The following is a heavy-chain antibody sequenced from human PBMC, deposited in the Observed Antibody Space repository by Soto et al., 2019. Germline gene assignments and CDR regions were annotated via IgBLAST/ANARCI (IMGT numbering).Heavy chain of an antibody. CDR2: ISYDGSNK. CDR3: ARDKRDLRFLEWSYYFDY. D-gene: IGHD3-3*01. Sequence: QVQLVESGGGVVQPGRSLRLSCAASRFTFSSCAMHWVRQAPGKGLECVALISYDGSNKYYADSVKGRFTISRDNSKNTLYLQMNSLRAEDTAVYYCARDKRDLRFLEWSYYFDYWGQGTLVTVSS. CDR1: RFTFSSCA. J-gene: IGHJ4*02. V-gene: IGHV3-30-3*01.